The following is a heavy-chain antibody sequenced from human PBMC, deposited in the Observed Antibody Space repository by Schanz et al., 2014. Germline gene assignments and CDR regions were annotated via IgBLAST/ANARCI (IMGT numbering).Heavy chain of an antibody. CDR1: GYTFNSYA. CDR3: ARDALLGRNIDY. Sequence: QVQLVQSGAEVKKPGASVKVSCKTSGYTFNSYALHWVRQAPGQGLEWMGRINTETGNPTYGQGFTGRVVLSLDTSVSTAYLQISSLRSEDTGVYYCARDALLGRNIDYWGQGTLVTVSS. CDR2: INTETGNP. D-gene: IGHD7-27*01. V-gene: IGHV7-4-1*02. J-gene: IGHJ4*02.